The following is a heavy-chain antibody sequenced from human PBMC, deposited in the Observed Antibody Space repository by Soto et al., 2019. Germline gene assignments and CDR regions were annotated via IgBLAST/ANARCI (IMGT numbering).Heavy chain of an antibody. CDR1: GFTFSAYG. D-gene: IGHD3-22*01. Sequence: PGESLKISCEVSGFTFSAYGMHWGRQAPGKGLEWVAAISHDGTNKNYGDSVKGRFTISRDNSKKTLYLQMNSLRPEDTALYYCAKDEYYYSRSGYYIFDSWGQGTLVTVSS. CDR2: ISHDGTNK. J-gene: IGHJ4*02. CDR3: AKDEYYYSRSGYYIFDS. V-gene: IGHV3-30*18.